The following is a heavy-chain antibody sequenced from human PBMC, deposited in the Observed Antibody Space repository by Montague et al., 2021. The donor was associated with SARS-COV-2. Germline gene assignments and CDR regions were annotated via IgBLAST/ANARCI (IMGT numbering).Heavy chain of an antibody. V-gene: IGHV3-53*01. CDR2: IYSGGST. D-gene: IGHD1-7*01. CDR3: ARDRGGNYYFDY. J-gene: IGHJ4*02. CDR1: GFTVSSNY. Sequence: FMSLSWAASGFTVSSNYMSWVRQAPGKGLEWVSVIYSGGSTYYADSVKGRFTISRDNSKNTLYLQMNSLRAEDTAVYYCARDRGGNYYFDYWGQGTLVTVSS.